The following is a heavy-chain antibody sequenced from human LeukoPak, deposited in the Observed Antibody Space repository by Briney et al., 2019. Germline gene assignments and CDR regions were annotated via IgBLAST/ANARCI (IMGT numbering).Heavy chain of an antibody. Sequence: GGSLRLSCTASGFTFGDYAMSWFRQAPGKGLEWVGFIRSKAYGGTTEYAASVKGRFTISRDDSKSIAYLQMNSLKTEDTAVYYCTRFRYFDWPPQGGMDVWGQGTTVTVSS. CDR2: IRSKAYGGTT. V-gene: IGHV3-49*03. CDR3: TRFRYFDWPPQGGMDV. D-gene: IGHD3-9*01. J-gene: IGHJ6*02. CDR1: GFTFGDYA.